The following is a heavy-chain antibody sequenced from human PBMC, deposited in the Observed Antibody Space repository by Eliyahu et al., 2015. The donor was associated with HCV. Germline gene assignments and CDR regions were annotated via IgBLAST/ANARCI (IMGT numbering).Heavy chain of an antibody. Sequence: QVQLVQSGAEVKKPGSXVKVSCXAXXGTFSRYTIDWGRQAPGQGLEWMGGIIPMFGTANYAQKFQGRVTIIADESTSTAYMELSSLRSEDTAVYYCARGPETQSAYYYNYWGQGTLVSVSS. CDR1: XGTFSRYT. D-gene: IGHD3-22*01. V-gene: IGHV1-69*01. CDR3: ARGPETQSAYYYNY. CDR2: IIPMFGTA. J-gene: IGHJ4*02.